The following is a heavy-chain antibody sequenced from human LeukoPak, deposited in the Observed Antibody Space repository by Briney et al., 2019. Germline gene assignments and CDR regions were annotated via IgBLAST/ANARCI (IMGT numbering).Heavy chain of an antibody. D-gene: IGHD3-16*01. V-gene: IGHV3-23*01. J-gene: IGHJ4*02. CDR2: IRGNRET. Sequence: GGSLRLSCAASGLSFSSFAMSWVRQGPARGLEWVSSIRGNRETFYADSVKGRFTLSSDSSRNTVYFQLNNLRVEDTAIYYCARASWVSSTDAVRWGQGTLVTVSS. CDR3: ARASWVSSTDAVR. CDR1: GLSFSSFA.